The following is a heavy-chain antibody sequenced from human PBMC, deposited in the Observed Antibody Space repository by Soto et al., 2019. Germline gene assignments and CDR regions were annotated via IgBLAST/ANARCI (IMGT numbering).Heavy chain of an antibody. CDR2: IYYSGST. CDR1: GGSISSYY. D-gene: IGHD3-3*01. V-gene: IGHV4-59*01. CDR3: ARVSYDFWSGYFVPNMDV. J-gene: IGHJ6*02. Sequence: SETLSLTCTVSGGSISSYYWSWIRQPPGKGLEWIGYIYYSGSTNYNPSLKSRVTISVDTSKNQFSLKLSSVTAADTAVYYCARVSYDFWSGYFVPNMDVWGQGTTVTVSS.